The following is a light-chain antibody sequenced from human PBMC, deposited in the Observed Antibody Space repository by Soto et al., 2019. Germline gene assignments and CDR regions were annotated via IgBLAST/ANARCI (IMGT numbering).Light chain of an antibody. CDR3: QQRSNWPLT. Sequence: EIVLTQSPATLSLSPGERATLSCRASQRVSSYLAWYQQKPGQAPRLLIYDASNRATGIPARFSGSGSETDFTLTTSSLEPEDFAVYYCQQRSNWPLTFGGGTKVEIK. CDR1: QRVSSY. V-gene: IGKV3-11*01. CDR2: DAS. J-gene: IGKJ4*01.